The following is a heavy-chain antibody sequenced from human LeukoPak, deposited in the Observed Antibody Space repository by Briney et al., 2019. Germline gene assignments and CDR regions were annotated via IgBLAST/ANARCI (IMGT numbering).Heavy chain of an antibody. V-gene: IGHV1-69*04. D-gene: IGHD3-16*01. CDR1: GGTFSSYA. Sequence: SVKVSCKASGGTFSSYAISWVRQAPGQGLEWMGRIIPILGIANYAQKFQGRVTITADKSTSTAYMELSSLRSEDTAVYYCARDAGGTYRSYYALHVWGQGTTVTVS. J-gene: IGHJ6*02. CDR3: ARDAGGTYRSYYALHV. CDR2: IIPILGIA.